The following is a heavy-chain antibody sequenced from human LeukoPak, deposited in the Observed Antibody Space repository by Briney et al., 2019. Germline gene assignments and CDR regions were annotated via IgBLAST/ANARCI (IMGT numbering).Heavy chain of an antibody. D-gene: IGHD3-22*01. J-gene: IGHJ3*02. CDR1: SGSISSYY. Sequence: PSETLSLTCTVSSGSISSYYWSWIRQPPGKGLEWIGYIYYGGSTNYNPSLKSRVTISVDTSKNQFSLKLSSVTAADTAVYYCARLSLKYDSSGYLYAFDIWGQGTMVTVSS. CDR3: ARLSLKYDSSGYLYAFDI. V-gene: IGHV4-59*01. CDR2: IYYGGST.